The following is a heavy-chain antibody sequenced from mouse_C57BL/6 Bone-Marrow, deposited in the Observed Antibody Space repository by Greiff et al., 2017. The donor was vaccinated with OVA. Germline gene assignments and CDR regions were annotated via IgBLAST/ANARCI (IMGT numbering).Heavy chain of an antibody. CDR1: GFSLSTSGMG. Sequence: QVTLKVCGPGILQPSQTLSLTCSFSGFSLSTSGMGVGWIHQPSGNGLEWLAHIWWNDNKYYNTALKSRLTISKDTSNNQVFLKIASVDTADTATYYCARIAESIYVTYRGEGTLGTVSA. V-gene: IGHV8-11*01. CDR3: ARIAESIYVTY. CDR2: IWWNDNK. D-gene: IGHD1-3*01. J-gene: IGHJ3*01.